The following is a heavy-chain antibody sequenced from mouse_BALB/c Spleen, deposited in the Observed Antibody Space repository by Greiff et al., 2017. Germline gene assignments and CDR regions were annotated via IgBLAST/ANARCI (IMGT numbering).Heavy chain of an antibody. CDR1: GYAFSSYW. V-gene: IGHV1-80*01. CDR2: IYPGDGDT. J-gene: IGHJ3*01. Sequence: QVQLKESGAELVRPGSSVKISCKASGYAFSSYWMNWVKQRPGQGLEWIGQIYPGDGDTNYNGKFKGKATLTADKSSSTAYMQLSSLTSEDSAVYFCARSTTMITTWFAYWGQGTLVTVSA. CDR3: ARSTTMITTWFAY. D-gene: IGHD2-4*01.